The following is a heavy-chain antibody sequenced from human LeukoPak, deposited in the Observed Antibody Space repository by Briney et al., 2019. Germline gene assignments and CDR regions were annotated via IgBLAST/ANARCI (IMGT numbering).Heavy chain of an antibody. D-gene: IGHD6-19*01. CDR3: ARLTVSGQFDY. V-gene: IGHV3-66*01. CDR1: GGSISSYY. CDR2: IYSDGST. Sequence: ETLSLTCTVSGGSISSYYWSWVRQAPGKGLEWVSVIYSDGSTYYADSVKGRFTISRDNSKNTLYLQMNSLRAEDTAVYYCARLTVSGQFDYWGQGTLVTVSS. J-gene: IGHJ4*02.